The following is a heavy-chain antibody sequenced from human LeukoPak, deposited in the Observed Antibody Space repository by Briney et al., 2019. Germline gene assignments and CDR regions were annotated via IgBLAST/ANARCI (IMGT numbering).Heavy chain of an antibody. CDR1: GGSISSYY. CDR2: IYYSGST. CDR3: ARHSGWHSSGYYFGY. D-gene: IGHD3-22*01. V-gene: IGHV4-59*08. J-gene: IGHJ4*02. Sequence: PSETLSLTCTVSGGSISSYYWSWIRQPPGKGLEWIGYIYYSGSTNYNPSLKSRVTISVDTSKNQFSLKLSSVTAADTAVYYCARHSGWHSSGYYFGYWGQGTLVTVSS.